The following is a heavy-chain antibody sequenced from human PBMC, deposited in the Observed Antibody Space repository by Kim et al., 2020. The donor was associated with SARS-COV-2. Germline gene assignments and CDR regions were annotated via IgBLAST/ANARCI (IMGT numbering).Heavy chain of an antibody. V-gene: IGHV4-59*13. J-gene: IGHJ4*02. Sequence: SETLSLTCAVSGGSISGYYWNWIRQPPGQGLDWIGYVYQTGSTNYGPSLKSRVSISVDTSKNQFSLLLHSVTAADTAVYYCARSNSAYALSLDHWGQGTLVTVFS. CDR3: ARSNSAYALSLDH. CDR2: VYQTGST. CDR1: GGSISGYY. D-gene: IGHD5-12*01.